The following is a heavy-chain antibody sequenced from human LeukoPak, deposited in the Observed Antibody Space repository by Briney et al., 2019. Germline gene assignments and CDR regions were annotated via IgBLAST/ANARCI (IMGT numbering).Heavy chain of an antibody. Sequence: GGSLRLSCAASGFTVSSNYMSWVRQAPGKGLEWVSVIYSGGSTYYADSVKGRFTISRDNSKNTLYLQMNSLRAEDTAVYYCARDRVVAATPGYYYYRMDVWGQGTTVTVSS. CDR1: GFTVSSNY. CDR3: ARDRVVAATPGYYYYRMDV. CDR2: IYSGGST. V-gene: IGHV3-66*01. J-gene: IGHJ6*02. D-gene: IGHD2-15*01.